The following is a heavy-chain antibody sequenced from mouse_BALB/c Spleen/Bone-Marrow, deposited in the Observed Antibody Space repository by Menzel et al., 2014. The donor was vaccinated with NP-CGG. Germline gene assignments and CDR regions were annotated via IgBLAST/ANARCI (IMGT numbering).Heavy chain of an antibody. D-gene: IGHD4-1*01. J-gene: IGHJ1*01. CDR1: GFTFSSFG. Sequence: EVMVVESGGGLVQPGGSRKLSCAASGFTFSSFGMHWVRQAPEKGLEWVAYISSGSTAICYANTVKGRFTISRDNPKNTLFLQMTSLRSEDTAMYYCARGGNWDDFDVWGAGTTVTVSS. V-gene: IGHV5-17*02. CDR3: ARGGNWDDFDV. CDR2: ISSGSTAI.